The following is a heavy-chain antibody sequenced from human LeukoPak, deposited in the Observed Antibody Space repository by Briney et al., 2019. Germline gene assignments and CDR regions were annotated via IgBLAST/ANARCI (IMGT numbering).Heavy chain of an antibody. V-gene: IGHV3-33*01. CDR1: GFTFSSYG. CDR2: LWYDGSNK. Sequence: GGSLRLSCAASGFTFSSYGMHWVRQAPGKGLEWVSVLWYDGSNKYYADSVKGRFTISRDNSKNTLYLQMNSLRAEDTAVYYCARGLRYCSSTSCYHYYYGMDVWSQGTTVTVSS. CDR3: ARGLRYCSSTSCYHYYYGMDV. D-gene: IGHD2-2*01. J-gene: IGHJ6*02.